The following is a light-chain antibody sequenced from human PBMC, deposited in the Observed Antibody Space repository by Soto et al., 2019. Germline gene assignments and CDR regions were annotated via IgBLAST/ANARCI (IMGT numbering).Light chain of an antibody. CDR2: DAS. CDR1: QSVSNNY. V-gene: IGKV3-11*01. Sequence: EIVLTQSPGTLSLSPGERATLSCRASQSVSNNYLAWYQQKPGQAPRLLIYDASNRATGIPARFSGSGSGTDFTLTISSLEPEDFAIYYCQQRGSWPWTFGQGTKVDNK. J-gene: IGKJ1*01. CDR3: QQRGSWPWT.